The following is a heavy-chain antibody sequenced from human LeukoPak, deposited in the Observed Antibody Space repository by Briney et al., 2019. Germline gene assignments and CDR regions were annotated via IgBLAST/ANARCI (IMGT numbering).Heavy chain of an antibody. V-gene: IGHV3-21*01. Sequence: PGGSLRLSCAASGFTFSSYSVNWVRQAPGKGLGWVSSISSSSSYIYYADSVKGRFTISRDNAKNSLYLQMNSLRAEDTAVYYCARSYSSGWQDFDYWGQGTLVTVSS. CDR2: ISSSSSYI. J-gene: IGHJ4*02. D-gene: IGHD6-19*01. CDR1: GFTFSSYS. CDR3: ARSYSSGWQDFDY.